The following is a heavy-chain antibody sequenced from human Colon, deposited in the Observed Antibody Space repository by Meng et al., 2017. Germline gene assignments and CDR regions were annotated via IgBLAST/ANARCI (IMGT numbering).Heavy chain of an antibody. D-gene: IGHD6-13*01. J-gene: IGHJ4*02. CDR3: ARKRTSPGTLGFDY. CDR2: IYPSGRT. CDR1: GDSISSGNG. V-gene: IGHV4-4*02. Sequence: QVQVQGSGPGLGKPSGTLSLTCAVSGDSISSGNGWTWVRQPPGKGLEWIGEIYPSGRTSSNPSLQGRVTILLDKSKNQFSLELNSVTAADTAIYFCARKRTSPGTLGFDYWGQGTLVTVSS.